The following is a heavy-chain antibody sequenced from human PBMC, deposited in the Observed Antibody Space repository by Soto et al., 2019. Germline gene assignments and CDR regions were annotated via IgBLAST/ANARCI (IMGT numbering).Heavy chain of an antibody. CDR3: AKDVFAGTTQKFDY. J-gene: IGHJ4*02. CDR1: GFTFSSYA. CDR2: ISYDGSNK. Sequence: GGSLRLSCAASGFTFSSYAMHWVRQAPGKGLEWVAVISYDGSNKYYADSVKGRFTISRDNSKNTLYLQMNSLRAEDTAVYYCAKDVFAGTTQKFDYWGQGTLVTAPQ. V-gene: IGHV3-30-3*01. D-gene: IGHD1-1*01.